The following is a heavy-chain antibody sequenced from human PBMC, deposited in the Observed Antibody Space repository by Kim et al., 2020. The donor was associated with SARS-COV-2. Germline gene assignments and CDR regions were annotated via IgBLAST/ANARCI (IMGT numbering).Heavy chain of an antibody. CDR3: VREPAS. V-gene: IGHV3-11*01. Sequence: GGSLRLSCAASGFSFSDYSMTWIRQAPGKGLEWLAYINSDGTSIKYADSVNGRFTISRDNAKKSPSLQMNSLTPEDTAVYYWVREPASSGQGTQVTVSS. CDR2: INSDGTSI. CDR1: GFSFSDYS. J-gene: IGHJ5*02.